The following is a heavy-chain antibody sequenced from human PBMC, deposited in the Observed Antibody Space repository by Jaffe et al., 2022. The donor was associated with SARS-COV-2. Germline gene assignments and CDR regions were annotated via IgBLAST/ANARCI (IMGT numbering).Heavy chain of an antibody. CDR1: GFTFSSYS. CDR2: ISSSSGYI. Sequence: EVQLVESGGGLVKPGGSLRLSCAASGFTFSSYSMHWVRQAPGKGLEWVSSISSSSGYIDHADSVKGRFTISRDNAKNLLYLQMNSLRAEDTAVYYCARELPVATSMDVWGKGTTVTVSS. D-gene: IGHD2-2*01. V-gene: IGHV3-21*06. CDR3: ARELPVATSMDV. J-gene: IGHJ6*03.